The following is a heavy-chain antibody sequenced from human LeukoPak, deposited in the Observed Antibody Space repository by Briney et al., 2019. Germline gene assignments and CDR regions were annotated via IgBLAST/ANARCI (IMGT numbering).Heavy chain of an antibody. V-gene: IGHV4-4*07. J-gene: IGHJ3*02. CDR2: LYTTGTT. D-gene: IGHD1-26*01. CDR3: VRDGANWEEPNDAFDT. CDR1: GASITSCY. Sequence: SETLSLTCAVSGASITSCYWSWVRQSAGKGLEWIGRLYTTGTTNYNPSLKSRVTMSGHSSKNQLSLTLTSVTAADTAVYYCVRDGANWEEPNDAFDTWGQGTLVTVSS.